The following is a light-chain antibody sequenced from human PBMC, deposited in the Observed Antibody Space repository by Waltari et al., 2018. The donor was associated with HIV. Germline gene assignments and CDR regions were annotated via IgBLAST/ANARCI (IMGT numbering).Light chain of an antibody. J-gene: IGKJ4*01. CDR1: QDISNY. CDR2: DAS. V-gene: IGKV1-33*01. CDR3: QQYDNLPRT. Sequence: DIQMPQSPSSLSASVGDRVTITCQASQDISNYLHWYQQKPGKAPKLLIYDASNLETGGPSRFSGSGSGTDCTCTISSLQPEDIATCDCQQYDNLPRTFGGGTKVEIK.